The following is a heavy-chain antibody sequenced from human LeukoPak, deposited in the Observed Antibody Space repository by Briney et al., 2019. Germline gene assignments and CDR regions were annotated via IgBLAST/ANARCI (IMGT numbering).Heavy chain of an antibody. CDR3: ASRRGYSYGYHLFDY. Sequence: SETLSLTCTVSGYSISSGYYWGWIRQPPGKGLEWIGSIYHSGSTYYNPSLKSRVTISVDTSKNQFSLKLSSVTAADTAVYYCASRRGYSYGYHLFDYWGQGTLVTVSS. CDR2: IYHSGST. J-gene: IGHJ4*02. CDR1: GYSISSGYY. D-gene: IGHD5-18*01. V-gene: IGHV4-38-2*02.